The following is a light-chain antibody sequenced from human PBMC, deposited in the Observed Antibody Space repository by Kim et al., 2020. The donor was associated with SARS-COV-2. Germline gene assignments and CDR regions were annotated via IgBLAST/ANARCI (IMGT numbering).Light chain of an antibody. Sequence: ASVGDRVTITCRASQSISSSLAWYQQKPGKAPSLLISDASRLQSGVPSRFSGSGSGTEFTLTISSLQPDDFATYYCHQYRSYPRTFGQGTKVDIK. V-gene: IGKV1-5*01. CDR2: DAS. CDR3: HQYRSYPRT. CDR1: QSISSS. J-gene: IGKJ1*01.